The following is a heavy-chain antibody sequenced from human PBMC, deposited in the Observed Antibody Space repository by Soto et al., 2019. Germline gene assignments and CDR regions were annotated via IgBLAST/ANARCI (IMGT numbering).Heavy chain of an antibody. CDR1: GFTFSSYA. J-gene: IGHJ4*02. CDR3: AKALGAVAGKKGRVY. CDR2: ISGSGGST. D-gene: IGHD6-19*01. V-gene: IGHV3-23*01. Sequence: PGGSLRLSCAASGFTFSSYAMSWLRQAPGKGLEWVSAISGSGGSTYYADSVKGRFTISRDNSKNTLYLQMNSLRAEDTAVYYCAKALGAVAGKKGRVYWGQGTLVTVSS.